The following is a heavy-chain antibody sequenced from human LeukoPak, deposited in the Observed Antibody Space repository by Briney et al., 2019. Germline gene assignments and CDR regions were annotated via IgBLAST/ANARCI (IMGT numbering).Heavy chain of an antibody. V-gene: IGHV5-51*01. D-gene: IGHD4/OR15-4a*01. CDR3: ARVPNSMDV. CDR2: IYPDDSDT. Sequence: XKGXEWMGSIYPDDSDTRYSPSFQGQVTISVDKSISTAYLQWSSLKASDSAIYFCARVPNSMDVWGQGTTVTVSS. J-gene: IGHJ6*02.